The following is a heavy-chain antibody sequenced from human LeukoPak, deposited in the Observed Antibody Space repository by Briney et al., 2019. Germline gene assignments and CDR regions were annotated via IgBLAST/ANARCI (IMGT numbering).Heavy chain of an antibody. J-gene: IGHJ5*02. D-gene: IGHD2-2*01. CDR3: AKENQLLTKSSRSFDP. CDR2: ISGSGGST. Sequence: GGSLRLSCAASGFTFSSYAMSWVRQAPGKGLEWVSAISGSGGSTYYADSVKGRVTISRDNSKNTLYLQMNSLRAEDTAVYYCAKENQLLTKSSRSFDPWGQGTLVTVSS. CDR1: GFTFSSYA. V-gene: IGHV3-23*01.